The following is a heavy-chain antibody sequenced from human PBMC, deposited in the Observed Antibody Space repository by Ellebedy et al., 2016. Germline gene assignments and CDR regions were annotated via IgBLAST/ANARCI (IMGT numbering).Heavy chain of an antibody. D-gene: IGHD5-24*01. J-gene: IGHJ4*02. Sequence: GGSLRLSXAASGFTFSSYDMHWVRQATGKGLEWVSAIGTAGDTYYPGSVKGRFTISRENAKNSLYLQMNSLRAGDTAVYYCARGTQINPLDYWGQGTLVTVSS. CDR1: GFTFSSYD. CDR3: ARGTQINPLDY. CDR2: IGTAGDT. V-gene: IGHV3-13*04.